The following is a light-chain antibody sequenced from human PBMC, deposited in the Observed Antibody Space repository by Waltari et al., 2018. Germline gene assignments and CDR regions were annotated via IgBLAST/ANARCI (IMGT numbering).Light chain of an antibody. CDR2: DVT. CDR3: SSYAGSNTWV. CDR1: IDDVGGYNY. Sequence: QSALTQPPSASGSPGQSVTISCTGTIDDVGGYNYVSWYQQHPGKAPKLMIYDVTKRPAGVPDRFSGSKSGNTGSLTVSGLQAGDEADYYCSSYAGSNTWVFGGGTKLTVL. J-gene: IGLJ3*02. V-gene: IGLV2-8*01.